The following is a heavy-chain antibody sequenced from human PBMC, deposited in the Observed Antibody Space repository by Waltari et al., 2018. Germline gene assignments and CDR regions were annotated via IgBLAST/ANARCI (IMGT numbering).Heavy chain of an antibody. D-gene: IGHD2-2*01. CDR2: ISYDGSNK. Sequence: QVQLVDSGGGVVEPGRSLRLSCADSGFNLSSYALHWVRPAPGKGLEWVAVISYDGSNKYYADSVKGRFTISRDNSKNTLYLQMNSLRAEDTAVYYCARDRVVVVPAATGDWGQGTLVTVSS. V-gene: IGHV3-30-3*01. CDR1: GFNLSSYA. CDR3: ARDRVVVVPAATGD. J-gene: IGHJ4*02.